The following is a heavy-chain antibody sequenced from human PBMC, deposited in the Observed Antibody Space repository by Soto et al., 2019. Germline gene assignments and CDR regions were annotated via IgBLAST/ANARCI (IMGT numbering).Heavy chain of an antibody. CDR3: AVGFCGSASCSREYFQH. CDR1: GYSISSGYY. Sequence: PSETLSLTCAVSGYSISSGYYWAWIRQPPGKGLEWIGTIYHSGSPFHSPSLKSRVTISVDTSKNRFSLKLRSVTAADTAVYYRAVGFCGSASCSREYFQHWGQGTLVTVSS. V-gene: IGHV4-38-2*01. D-gene: IGHD2-2*01. J-gene: IGHJ1*01. CDR2: IYHSGSP.